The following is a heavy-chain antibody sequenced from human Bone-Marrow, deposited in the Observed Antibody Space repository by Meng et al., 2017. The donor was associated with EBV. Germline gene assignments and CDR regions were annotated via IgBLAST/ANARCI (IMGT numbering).Heavy chain of an antibody. D-gene: IGHD2/OR15-2a*01. CDR2: INHSGST. CDR3: ARVSRTNIGRLDY. V-gene: IGHV4-34*01. Sequence: GELQAWGGGPLKLSGTRSLSWTVPGGSLRGYYWSWIRQPPGKGLEWIGEINHSGSTDFNSSLESRVTMSVDTSKNQFSLRLNSVTAADTAVYYCARVSRTNIGRLDYWGQGSLVTVSS. CDR1: GGSLRGYY. J-gene: IGHJ4*02.